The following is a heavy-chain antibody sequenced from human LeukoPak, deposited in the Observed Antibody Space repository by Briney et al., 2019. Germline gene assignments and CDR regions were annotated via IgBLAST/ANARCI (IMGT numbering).Heavy chain of an antibody. CDR3: ARGGNQYYDFWSGYTGWFDP. D-gene: IGHD3-3*01. J-gene: IGHJ5*02. CDR1: GFTFSSYS. CDR2: ISSSSSYI. V-gene: IGHV3-21*01. Sequence: GGSLRLSCAASGFTFSSYSMNWVRQAPGKGLEWVSSISSSSSYIYYADSVKGRFTISRDNAKNTLYLQMNSLRTEDTAVYYCARGGNQYYDFWSGYTGWFDPWGQGTLVTVSS.